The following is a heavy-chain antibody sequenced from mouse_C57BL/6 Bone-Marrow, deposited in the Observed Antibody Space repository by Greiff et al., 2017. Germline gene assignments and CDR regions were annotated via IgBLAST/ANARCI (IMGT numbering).Heavy chain of an antibody. V-gene: IGHV1-55*01. Sequence: QVQLQQPGAELVKPGASVKMSCKASGYTFTSYWITWVKQRPGQGLEWIGDIYPGSGSTNYNEKFKSKATLTVDTSSSTAYMLLSSLTSADSAVYCCAWGRLSWFAYWGQGTLVTVSA. CDR2: IYPGSGST. CDR3: AWGRLSWFAY. CDR1: GYTFTSYW. J-gene: IGHJ3*01.